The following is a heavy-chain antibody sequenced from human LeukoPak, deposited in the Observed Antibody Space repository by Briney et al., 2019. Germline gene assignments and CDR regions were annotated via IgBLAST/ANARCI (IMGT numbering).Heavy chain of an antibody. D-gene: IGHD2-2*01. CDR1: GFTFSSYS. CDR2: ISSSSSYI. CDR3: AKDHAHIVVVPAATALDV. V-gene: IGHV3-21*01. Sequence: GGSLRLSCAASGFTFSSYSMNWVRQAPGKGLEWVSSISSSSSYIYYADSVKGRFTISRDNAKNSLYLQMNSLRAEDTAVYYCAKDHAHIVVVPAATALDVWGKGTTVTVSS. J-gene: IGHJ6*04.